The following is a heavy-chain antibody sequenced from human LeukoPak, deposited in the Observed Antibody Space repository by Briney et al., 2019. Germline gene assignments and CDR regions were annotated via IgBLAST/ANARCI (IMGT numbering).Heavy chain of an antibody. CDR3: AKDSRGYTYGIFDY. V-gene: IGHV3-23*01. J-gene: IGHJ4*02. CDR2: ISGSGGST. D-gene: IGHD5-18*01. Sequence: GGSPRLSCAASGFTFSSYAMSWVRQAPGKGLEWVSGISGSGGSTYYVDSVKGRFTISRDNSKNTLYLQMSSLRAEDTAVYYCAKDSRGYTYGIFDYWGQGTLVTVSS. CDR1: GFTFSSYA.